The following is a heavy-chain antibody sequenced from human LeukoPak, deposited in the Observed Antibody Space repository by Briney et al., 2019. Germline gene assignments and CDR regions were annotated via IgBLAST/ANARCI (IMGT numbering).Heavy chain of an antibody. Sequence: SVKVSCKASGGTFSSYAISWVRQAPRQGLEWMGGIIPIFGTANYAQKFQGRVTITTDESTSTAYMELSSLRSEDTAVYYCARGEGPAATLRYFDYWGQGTLVTVSS. V-gene: IGHV1-69*05. CDR2: IIPIFGTA. CDR1: GGTFSSYA. D-gene: IGHD2-15*01. CDR3: ARGEGPAATLRYFDY. J-gene: IGHJ4*02.